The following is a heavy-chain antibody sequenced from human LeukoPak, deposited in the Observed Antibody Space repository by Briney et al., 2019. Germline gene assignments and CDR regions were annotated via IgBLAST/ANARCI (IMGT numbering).Heavy chain of an antibody. CDR2: INPNSGVT. V-gene: IGHV1-2*02. CDR1: GYTFTGYY. J-gene: IGHJ5*01. D-gene: IGHD2-15*01. Sequence: ASVKVSCKASGYTFTGYYMHWVRQAPGQGLEWMAWINPNSGVTKYAQKFQGRVTMTRDTSISTAYLELNSLSADDSAVFYCARQADNNWFDSWGQGTLVTVSS. CDR3: ARQADNNWFDS.